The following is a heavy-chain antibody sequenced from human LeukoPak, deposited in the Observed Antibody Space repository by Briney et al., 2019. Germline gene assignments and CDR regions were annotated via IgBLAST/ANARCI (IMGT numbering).Heavy chain of an antibody. J-gene: IGHJ4*02. CDR3: ARGITMMIVAPGY. Sequence: GGSLRLSCAAFGFTVNNNYMTWVRQAPGKGLEWVSVLYSNSITYYADSVKGRFTISRDSSKNTLYLQMNSLRAEDTAVYYCARGITMMIVAPGYWGQGTLVTVSS. CDR1: GFTVNNNY. D-gene: IGHD3-22*01. CDR2: LYSNSIT. V-gene: IGHV3-53*01.